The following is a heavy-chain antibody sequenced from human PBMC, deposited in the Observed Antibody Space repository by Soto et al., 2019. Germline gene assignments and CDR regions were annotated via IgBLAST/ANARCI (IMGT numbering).Heavy chain of an antibody. V-gene: IGHV3-33*01. CDR2: IWYDGSNK. Sequence: GSLRLSCAASGFTFSSYGMHWVRQAPGKGLEWVAVIWYDGSNKYYADSVKGRFIISRDNSKNTLYLQMNSLRAEDTAVYYCARVDFWSGTYGMDVWGQGTTVTVSS. CDR3: ARVDFWSGTYGMDV. CDR1: GFTFSSYG. J-gene: IGHJ6*02. D-gene: IGHD3-3*01.